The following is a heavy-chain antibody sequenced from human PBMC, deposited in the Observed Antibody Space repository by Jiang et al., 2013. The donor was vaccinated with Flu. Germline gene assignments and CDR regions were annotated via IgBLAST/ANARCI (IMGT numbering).Heavy chain of an antibody. V-gene: IGHV5-51*01. CDR2: IYPGDSDT. Sequence: GAEVKKPGESLKISCKGSGYSFTSYWIGWVRQMPGKGLEWMGIIYPGDSDTRYSPSFQGQVTISADKSISTAYLQWSSLKASDTAMYYCARQRTPYDILTGYYGDWFDPWGQGTLVTVSS. D-gene: IGHD3-9*01. J-gene: IGHJ5*02. CDR3: ARQRTPYDILTGYYGDWFDP. CDR1: GYSFTSYW.